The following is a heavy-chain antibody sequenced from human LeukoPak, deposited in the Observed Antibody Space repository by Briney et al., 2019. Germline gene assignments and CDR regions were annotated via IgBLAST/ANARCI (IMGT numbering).Heavy chain of an antibody. Sequence: GGSLRLSCAASGFTFSSYWMHWVRQAPGKGLVWVSRINTDGSGTSYADSVKGRFTISRDNAKNTLYLQMNSLRAEDAAVYYCAKGYIIAGRQWYLDLWGRGTLVGVSS. D-gene: IGHD6-13*01. CDR3: AKGYIIAGRQWYLDL. V-gene: IGHV3-74*01. CDR2: INTDGSGT. CDR1: GFTFSSYW. J-gene: IGHJ2*01.